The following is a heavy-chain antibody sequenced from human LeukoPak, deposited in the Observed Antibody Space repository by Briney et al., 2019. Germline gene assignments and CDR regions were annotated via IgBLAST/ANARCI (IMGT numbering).Heavy chain of an antibody. CDR1: GASTSSYY. Sequence: PSETLSLTCTVSGASTSSYYWSWIRQPAGKGLDWIGRIYSSGSTNYKSSLKSRVTMSVDMAKNQFSLKLSSVTAADTGVYYCAREDSSGWAEYFQHWGQGTLVTVSA. V-gene: IGHV4-4*07. CDR2: IYSSGST. CDR3: AREDSSGWAEYFQH. J-gene: IGHJ1*01. D-gene: IGHD6-19*01.